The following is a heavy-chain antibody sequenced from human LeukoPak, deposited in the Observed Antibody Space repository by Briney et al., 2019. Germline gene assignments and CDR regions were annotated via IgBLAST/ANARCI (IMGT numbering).Heavy chain of an antibody. J-gene: IGHJ4*02. D-gene: IGHD6-19*01. V-gene: IGHV5-51*01. CDR1: GSSFTSYW. CDR3: ARSPGYSSGWYLDY. CDR2: IYPDDSDT. Sequence: GKSLKISCKGSGSSFTSYWIGWVRQMPGKGLEWMGIIYPDDSDTRYSPSFQGQVTISADKSTSTAYLQWSSLRASDTAMYYCARSPGYSSGWYLDYWGQGTLVTVSS.